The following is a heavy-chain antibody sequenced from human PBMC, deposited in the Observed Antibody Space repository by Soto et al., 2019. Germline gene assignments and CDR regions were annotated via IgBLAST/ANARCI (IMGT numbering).Heavy chain of an antibody. CDR1: GGTFSSYA. CDR3: ARVGNSSPDVNWFDP. CDR2: IIPIFGTA. Sequence: GASVKVSCKASGGTFSSYAISWVRQAPGQGLEWMGGIIPIFGTANYAQKFQGRVTITADKSTSTAYMELISRRSEDTAVYYCARVGNSSPDVNWFDPWGQGTLVTVSS. D-gene: IGHD6-13*01. J-gene: IGHJ5*02. V-gene: IGHV1-69*06.